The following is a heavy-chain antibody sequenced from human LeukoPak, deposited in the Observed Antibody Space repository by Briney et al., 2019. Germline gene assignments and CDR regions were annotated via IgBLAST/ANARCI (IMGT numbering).Heavy chain of an antibody. CDR3: SRERAAAGGGDY. CDR1: GGTFNIHA. V-gene: IGHV1-69*13. CDR2: IIPIFGTA. Sequence: ASVKVSCKTSGGTFNIHAINWVRQAPGQGLEWMGVIIPIFGTANYAQKFVGRATITADESTSTAYMEMNSLTSEDTAVYYCSRERAAAGGGDYWGQGTLVTVSS. D-gene: IGHD6-13*01. J-gene: IGHJ4*02.